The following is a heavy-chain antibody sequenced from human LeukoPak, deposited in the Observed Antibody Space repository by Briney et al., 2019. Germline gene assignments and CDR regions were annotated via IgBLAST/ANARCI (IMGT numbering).Heavy chain of an antibody. D-gene: IGHD3-22*01. V-gene: IGHV3-7*04. Sequence: PGGSLRLSCAASGFTFSSYWMSWVRQAPGKGLEWVANIKQDGSEKYYVDSVKGRFTNSRDNAKNSLYLQMNSLRAEDTAVYYCARDSGLNYYDTVNAFDIWGQGTMVTVSS. CDR1: GFTFSSYW. CDR3: ARDSGLNYYDTVNAFDI. J-gene: IGHJ3*02. CDR2: IKQDGSEK.